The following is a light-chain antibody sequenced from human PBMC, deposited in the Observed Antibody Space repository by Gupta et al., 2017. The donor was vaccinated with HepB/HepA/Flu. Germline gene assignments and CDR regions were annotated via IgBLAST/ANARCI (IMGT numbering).Light chain of an antibody. V-gene: IGKV2-30*01. CDR1: QSLLYSDGNTL. Sequence: VLMTQSPLSLPVTLGQPASISCRSSQSLLYSDGNTLLNWFQQRPGQSPRRLIYKVPKRDSGVPDRFRGSGSGSDFTLNITRVEAEDVAIYYCRQGSHWHPTFGGGTKVEIK. J-gene: IGKJ4*01. CDR3: RQGSHWHPT. CDR2: KVP.